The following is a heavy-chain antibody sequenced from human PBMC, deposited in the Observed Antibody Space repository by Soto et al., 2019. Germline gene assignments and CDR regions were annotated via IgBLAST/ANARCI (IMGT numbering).Heavy chain of an antibody. J-gene: IGHJ4*02. CDR3: ARDPPLSMIVVVGVDDF. CDR2: ISSRSTFI. CDR1: GFTLTNEN. V-gene: IGHV3-21*06. D-gene: IGHD3-22*01. Sequence: PGGSLRLSCTVLGFTLTNENMNWVHQAPGKXLEWVSSISSRSTFINYADSVKGRFTISRDNDKGLVYLQMNSLRAEDTAVYYCARDPPLSMIVVVGVDDFWGQGTLVTVSS.